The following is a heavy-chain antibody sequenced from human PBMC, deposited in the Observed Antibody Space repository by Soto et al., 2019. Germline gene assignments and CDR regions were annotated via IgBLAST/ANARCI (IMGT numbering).Heavy chain of an antibody. CDR3: ARRSGSSGWKTNFDY. D-gene: IGHD6-19*01. CDR1: GFTFSSYW. Sequence: EVQLVESGGGLVQPGGSLRLSCAASGFTFSSYWMHWVRQAPGKGLVWVSRINSDGSSTSYADSVKGRFTISRDNAKNTLYLQMNSLIAEDTAVYYCARRSGSSGWKTNFDYWGQGTLVTVSS. J-gene: IGHJ4*02. CDR2: INSDGSST. V-gene: IGHV3-74*01.